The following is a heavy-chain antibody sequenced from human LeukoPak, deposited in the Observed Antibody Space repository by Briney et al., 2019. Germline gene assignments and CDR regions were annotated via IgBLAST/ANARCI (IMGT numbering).Heavy chain of an antibody. D-gene: IGHD6-13*01. CDR1: GFTFSSYA. CDR3: ASPFKQQLIYTDAFDI. V-gene: IGHV3-30*04. CDR2: ISYDGSNK. Sequence: GRSLRLSCAASGFTFSSYAMHWVRQAPGKGLEWVAVISYDGSNKYYADSVKGRFTISRDNSKNTLYLQMNSLRAEDTAVYYCASPFKQQLIYTDAFDIWGQGTRVTVSS. J-gene: IGHJ3*02.